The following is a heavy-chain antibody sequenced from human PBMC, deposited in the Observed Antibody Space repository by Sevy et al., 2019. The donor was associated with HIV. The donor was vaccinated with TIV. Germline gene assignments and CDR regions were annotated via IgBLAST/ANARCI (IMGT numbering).Heavy chain of an antibody. CDR2: ISYDGSNK. J-gene: IGHJ3*02. V-gene: IGHV3-30-3*01. CDR1: GFTFSSYA. Sequence: GGSLRLSCAASGFTFSSYAMHWVRQAPGKGLEWVAVISYDGSNKYYADSGKGRFTISRDNSKNTLYLQMNGLRAEDTAVYYCARAPYRQGAFDIWGQGTMVTVSS. CDR3: ARAPYRQGAFDI.